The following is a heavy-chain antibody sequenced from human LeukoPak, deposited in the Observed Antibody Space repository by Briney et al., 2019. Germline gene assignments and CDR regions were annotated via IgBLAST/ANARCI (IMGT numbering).Heavy chain of an antibody. CDR3: AKDLNSYYYGMDV. CDR2: ISGSGGST. J-gene: IGHJ6*04. CDR1: GFTFSSYA. V-gene: IGHV3-23*01. Sequence: GGSLRLSCVASGFTFSSYAMSWVRQAPGKGLEWVSVISGSGGSTYYADSVKGRFTISRDKSKNTLYLQMNSLRAEDTAVYYCAKDLNSYYYGMDVWGKGTTVTVSS.